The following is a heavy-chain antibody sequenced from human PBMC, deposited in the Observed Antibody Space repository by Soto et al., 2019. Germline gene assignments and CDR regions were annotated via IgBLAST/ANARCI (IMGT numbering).Heavy chain of an antibody. V-gene: IGHV3-23*01. CDR2: ISGSGGST. CDR1: GFTFSSYA. CDR3: AKVTTMIVVAHDAFDI. D-gene: IGHD3-22*01. Sequence: PGGSLRLSCAASGFTFSSYAMSWVRQAPGKGLEWVSAISGSGGSTYYADSVKGRFTISRDNSKNTLYLQMNSLRAEDTAVYYCAKVTTMIVVAHDAFDIWGQGTMVTVS. J-gene: IGHJ3*02.